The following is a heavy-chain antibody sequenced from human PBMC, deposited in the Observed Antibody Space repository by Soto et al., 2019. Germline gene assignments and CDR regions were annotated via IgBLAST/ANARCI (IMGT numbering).Heavy chain of an antibody. V-gene: IGHV3-48*02. Sequence: EVQLVVSGGGLVQPGGSLRLSCAASGFRFSIYSMNWVRQAPGKGLEWSAYITSDTKTIKYADSVKGRFTISRDNDKNLVYLQMNSLRDEDTAVYYCARSVEGHFDYWGQGTVVTVST. CDR3: ARSVEGHFDY. D-gene: IGHD6-19*01. J-gene: IGHJ4*02. CDR2: ITSDTKTI. CDR1: GFRFSIYS.